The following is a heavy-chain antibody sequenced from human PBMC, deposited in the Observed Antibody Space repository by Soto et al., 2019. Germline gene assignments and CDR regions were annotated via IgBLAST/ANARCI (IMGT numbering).Heavy chain of an antibody. J-gene: IGHJ4*02. CDR1: GFTFRSYA. CDR2: VSGDTGNT. D-gene: IGHD6-19*01. CDR3: ARETIAVAGTGFDY. V-gene: IGHV3-23*01. Sequence: DVQLLESGGGLVQPGGSLRLSCAGSGFTFRSYAMTWVRQAPGKGLEWVSTVSGDTGNTHYADSVKGRFTISRDNSKNTLYLQMSGLRAEDTAVYYCARETIAVAGTGFDYWGQGTLVTVSS.